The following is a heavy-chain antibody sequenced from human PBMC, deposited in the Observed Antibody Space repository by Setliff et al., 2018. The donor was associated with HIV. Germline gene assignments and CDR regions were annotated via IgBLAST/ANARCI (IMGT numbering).Heavy chain of an antibody. V-gene: IGHV4-38-2*01. CDR2: IYHSGST. J-gene: IGHJ3*02. D-gene: IGHD6-19*01. Sequence: SETLSLTCGVSGYSISSGYFWGWIRQPPGKGLEWIGSIYHSGSTNYNPSLKSRVTILVDKSKNQFSLKMSSVTAADTAVYYCARVAVAGTTFDVFDIWGQGTMVTVSS. CDR3: ARVAVAGTTFDVFDI. CDR1: GYSISSGYF.